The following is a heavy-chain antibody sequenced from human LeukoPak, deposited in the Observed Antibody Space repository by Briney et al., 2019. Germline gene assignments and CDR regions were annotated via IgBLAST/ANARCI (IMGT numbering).Heavy chain of an antibody. CDR1: GFTFSTCW. CDR3: AKDWGYGEAGIDF. CDR2: IKGDGSEK. Sequence: PGGSLRLSCAASGFTFSTCWMSWVRQAPGKGLEGVAIIKGDGSEKAYVDSVKGRFSISRDNAENSLYLQMSSLRAEDTAVYYCAKDWGYGEAGIDFWGQGTLVTVSS. J-gene: IGHJ4*02. V-gene: IGHV3-7*04. D-gene: IGHD6-13*01.